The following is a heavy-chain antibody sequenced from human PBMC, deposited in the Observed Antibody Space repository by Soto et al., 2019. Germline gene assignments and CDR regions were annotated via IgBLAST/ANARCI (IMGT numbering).Heavy chain of an antibody. D-gene: IGHD5-18*01. CDR3: ARGGGDTAYGP. J-gene: IGHJ5*02. CDR2: ISSSSSYI. V-gene: IGHV3-21*01. Sequence: EVQLVESGGGLVKPGGSLRLSCAASGFTFSSYSMNWVRQAPGKGLEWVSSISSSSSYIYYADSVKGRFTISRDNAKNSLYLQMNSLRAEDTDVYYCARGGGDTAYGPWGQGTLVTVSS. CDR1: GFTFSSYS.